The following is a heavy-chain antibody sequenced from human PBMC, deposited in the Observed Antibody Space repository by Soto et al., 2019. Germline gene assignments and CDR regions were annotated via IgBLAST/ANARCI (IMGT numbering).Heavy chain of an antibody. Sequence: GGSLRLSCAASGFTFSSYGMHWVRQAPGKGLEWVAVIWYDGSNKYYADSVKGRFTISRDSSKNTLLLQMDSLRAEDTAVYFCATRKVSAGLWWDGSFDIWGQGTMVTVS. CDR3: ATRKVSAGLWWDGSFDI. CDR1: GFTFSSYG. D-gene: IGHD6-13*01. CDR2: IWYDGSNK. V-gene: IGHV3-33*01. J-gene: IGHJ3*02.